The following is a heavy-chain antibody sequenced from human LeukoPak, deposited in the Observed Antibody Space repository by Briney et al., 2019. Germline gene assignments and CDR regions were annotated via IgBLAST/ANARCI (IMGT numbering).Heavy chain of an antibody. CDR3: ARDWSTAMVTGGDFDY. CDR1: GFTFSSYW. J-gene: IGHJ4*02. Sequence: LSGGSLRLSCAASGFTFSSYWMSWVRQAPGKGLEWVANIKQDGSEKYYVDSVKGRFTISRDNAKSSLYLQMNSLRAEDTAVYYCARDWSTAMVTGGDFDYWGQGTLVTVSS. CDR2: IKQDGSEK. V-gene: IGHV3-7*01. D-gene: IGHD5-18*01.